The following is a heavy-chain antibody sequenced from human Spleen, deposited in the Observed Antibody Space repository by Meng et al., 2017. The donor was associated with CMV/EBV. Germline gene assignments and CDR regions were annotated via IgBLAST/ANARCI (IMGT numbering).Heavy chain of an antibody. D-gene: IGHD2/OR15-2a*01. V-gene: IGHV1-18*01. J-gene: IGHJ4*02. CDR2: ISADNGKT. Sequence: ASVKVSCKASGYSFTNYGTSWVRQAPGQGLEYMGWISADNGKTNYAQKLQDRVTMTTDTSTSTAYMELRSLRSDDTAVYYCARGSMIDYWGQGTLVTVSS. CDR3: ARGSMIDY. CDR1: GYSFTNYG.